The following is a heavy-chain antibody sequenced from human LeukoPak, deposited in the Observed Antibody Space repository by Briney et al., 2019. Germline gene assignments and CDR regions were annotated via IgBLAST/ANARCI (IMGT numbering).Heavy chain of an antibody. J-gene: IGHJ3*02. V-gene: IGHV1-2*02. Sequence: VASVKVSCKASGYTFTGYYMHWVRQAPGQGLEWMGWINPNSGGTNYAQKFQGRVTMTRDTSISTAYMELSRLRSDDTAVYYCATFGIVVVPAYAFDIWGQGTMVTVSS. CDR3: ATFGIVVVPAYAFDI. CDR2: INPNSGGT. D-gene: IGHD2-2*01. CDR1: GYTFTGYY.